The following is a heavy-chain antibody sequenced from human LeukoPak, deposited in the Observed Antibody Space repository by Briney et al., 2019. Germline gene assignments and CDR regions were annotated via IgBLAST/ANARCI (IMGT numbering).Heavy chain of an antibody. CDR3: ARANMERYYYDSSGYYYLDY. CDR1: GYTFTSYG. J-gene: IGHJ4*02. V-gene: IGHV1-18*01. CDR2: ISDYNGNT. Sequence: ASVKVSCKASGYTFTSYGISWVRQAPGQGLEWMGWISDYNGNTNYAQKLQGRVTMTTDTSTSTAYMELRSLRSDNTAVYYCARANMERYYYDSSGYYYLDYWGQGTLVTVSS. D-gene: IGHD3-22*01.